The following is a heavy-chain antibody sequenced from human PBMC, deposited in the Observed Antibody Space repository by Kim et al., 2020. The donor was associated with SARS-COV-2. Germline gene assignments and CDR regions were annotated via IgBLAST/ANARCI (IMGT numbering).Heavy chain of an antibody. CDR3: VRPGIAAGDYFFDH. D-gene: IGHD6-13*01. J-gene: IGHJ4*02. CDR2: VNPTDSEV. CDR1: GYRFTSYW. V-gene: IGHV5-51*01. Sequence: GESLKISCRAFGYRFTSYWIGWVRQKPGKGLEWVGIVNPTDSEVKYNSAFRGQVTISADQSISTAFLQWSSLQASDTGTYYCVRPGIAAGDYFFDHWGQGTLLTVSS.